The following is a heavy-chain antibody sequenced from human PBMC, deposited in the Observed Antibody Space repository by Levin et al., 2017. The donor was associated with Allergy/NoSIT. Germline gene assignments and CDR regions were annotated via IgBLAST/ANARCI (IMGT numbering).Heavy chain of an antibody. J-gene: IGHJ1*01. CDR2: ISWNSGSE. V-gene: IGHV3-9*01. CDR3: ARDKDLNTYGYLLH. D-gene: IGHD6-13*01. Sequence: GGSLRLSCVGSGFTFDDYSMHWVRQAPGKGLEWVSGISWNSGSEGYAESVEGRFTVSRDNAKNSLYLQMNSLRPEDTAFYYCARDKDLNTYGYLLHWGLGTLVTVSS. CDR1: GFTFDDYS.